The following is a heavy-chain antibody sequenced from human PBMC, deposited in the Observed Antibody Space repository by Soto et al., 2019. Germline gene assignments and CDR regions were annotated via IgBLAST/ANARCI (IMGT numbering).Heavy chain of an antibody. CDR1: GYTFTSDG. V-gene: IGHV1-18*01. CDR3: AADLSGTTVTYYYYGMDV. J-gene: IGHJ6*02. D-gene: IGHD4-17*01. CDR2: ISAYNGNT. Sequence: ASVKVSCKASGYTFTSDGISWVRQAPGQGLEWMGWISAYNGNTNYAQKLQGRVTITRDMSTSTAYMELSSLRSEDTAVYYCAADLSGTTVTYYYYGMDVWGQGTTVTVSS.